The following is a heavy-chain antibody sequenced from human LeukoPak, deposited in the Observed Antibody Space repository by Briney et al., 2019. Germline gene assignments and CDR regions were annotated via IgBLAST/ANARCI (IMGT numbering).Heavy chain of an antibody. CDR1: GFTLSNYG. D-gene: IGHD4-17*01. CDR2: IRYEGSNK. V-gene: IGHV3-30*02. J-gene: IGHJ4*02. CDR3: AKEGTVTPIDF. Sequence: PGGSLSLSCAASGFTLSNYGIHWVRQAPGRGLEWVAFIRYEGSNKFYADSVKGRLTISRDNSKNTLYLQINSARVEDTAVYYCAKEGTVTPIDFWGQGTLVTVSS.